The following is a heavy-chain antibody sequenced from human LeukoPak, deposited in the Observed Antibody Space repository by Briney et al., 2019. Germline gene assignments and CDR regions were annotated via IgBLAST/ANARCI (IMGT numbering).Heavy chain of an antibody. CDR3: AKDSRFCSATSCSFDF. J-gene: IGHJ4*02. CDR2: IRGLGHST. V-gene: IGHV3-23*01. CDR1: GFSFSSYA. Sequence: GGSLRLSCAGSGFSFSSYAMSWVRQAPGKGLESVSGIRGLGHSTIYADSVKGRFTISRDNSKNTLYLQMDSLRAEDTAVYYCAKDSRFCSATSCSFDFWGQGTLVTVSS. D-gene: IGHD2-2*01.